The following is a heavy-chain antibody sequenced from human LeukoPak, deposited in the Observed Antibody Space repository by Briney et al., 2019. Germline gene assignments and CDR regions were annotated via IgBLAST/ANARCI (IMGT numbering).Heavy chain of an antibody. Sequence: GESMRLSCAASGFTFSSYAMNWVRQAPGKGLEWVSAISVDGASTYYANSVKGRFTISRDNSKNTLYLQLTSLRAEDTAVYYCAKIESGSNSGNWGQGTLVTVSS. CDR3: AKIESGSNSGN. D-gene: IGHD3-10*01. V-gene: IGHV3-23*01. CDR1: GFTFSSYA. CDR2: ISVDGAST. J-gene: IGHJ4*02.